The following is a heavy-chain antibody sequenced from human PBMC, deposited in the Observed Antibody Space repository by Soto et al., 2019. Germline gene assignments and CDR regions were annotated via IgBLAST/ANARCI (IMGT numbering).Heavy chain of an antibody. V-gene: IGHV4-30-2*01. CDR2: IYHSGST. CDR3: ARTYGSSWYMTFDY. J-gene: IGHJ4*02. CDR1: GVSISSGGYS. D-gene: IGHD6-13*01. Sequence: SETLSLTCAVSGVSISSGGYSWSWIRQPPGKGLEWIGYIYHSGSTYYNPSLKSRVTISVDTSKNRFSLKLSSVTAADTAVFYCARTYGSSWYMTFDYWGQGTLVTVSS.